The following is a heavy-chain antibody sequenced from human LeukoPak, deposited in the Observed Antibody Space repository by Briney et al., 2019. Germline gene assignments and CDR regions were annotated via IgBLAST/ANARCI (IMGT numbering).Heavy chain of an antibody. CDR2: IGTAGDT. CDR3: ARGNDFYGSGSPIRDAFDI. J-gene: IGHJ3*02. V-gene: IGHV3-13*01. Sequence: GGSLRLPCAASGFTLSSYDMHWVRQATGKGLEWVSGIGTAGDTYYPDSVKGRFTISREHAKNSLYLQMNSLRAGDTAVYYCARGNDFYGSGSPIRDAFDIWGQGTMVTVSS. D-gene: IGHD3-10*01. CDR1: GFTLSSYD.